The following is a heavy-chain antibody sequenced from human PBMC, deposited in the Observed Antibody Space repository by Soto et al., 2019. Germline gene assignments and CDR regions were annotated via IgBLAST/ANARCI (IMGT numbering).Heavy chain of an antibody. V-gene: IGHV1-46*01. CDR1: GYGFASCH. D-gene: IGHD3-22*01. J-gene: IGHJ1*01. CDR2: IDPSGGIK. Sequence: VEVCSEECGYGFASCHRQWAQQEPGQGLEWKVMIDPSGGIKRDAQRLQGRITMTRDASTSTVYMELRSLTSEDTAVYYCARDVLGHDNYQTSASYSAHWRHRTPDPVSP. CDR3: ARDVLGHDNYQTSASYSAH.